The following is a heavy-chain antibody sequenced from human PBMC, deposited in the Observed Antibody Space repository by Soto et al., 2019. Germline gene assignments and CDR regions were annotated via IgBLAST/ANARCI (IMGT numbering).Heavy chain of an antibody. CDR3: ARGRAAARPSRVRYYYYMDV. CDR1: GGSFSGCY. J-gene: IGHJ6*03. Sequence: SETLSLTCAVYGGSFSGCYWSWIRQPPGKGLEWIGEINHSGSTNYNPSLKSRVTISVDTSKNQFSLKLSSVTAADTAVYYCARGRAAARPSRVRYYYYMDVWGKGTTVTVSS. D-gene: IGHD6-6*01. CDR2: INHSGST. V-gene: IGHV4-34*01.